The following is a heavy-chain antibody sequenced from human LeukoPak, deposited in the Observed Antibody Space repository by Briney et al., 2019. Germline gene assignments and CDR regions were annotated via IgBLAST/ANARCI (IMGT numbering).Heavy chain of an antibody. D-gene: IGHD3-22*01. J-gene: IGHJ6*03. V-gene: IGHV4-39*01. CDR2: IYYSGST. Sequence: SETLSLTCTVSGGSISSSSYYWGWIRQPPGKGLEWIGSIYYSGSTYYNPSLKSRVTISVDTSKNQFSLKLSSVTAADTAVYYCARRRFDYYHSSGYYRPREYYYYYYYMHVWGKGTTVTVSS. CDR1: GGSISSSSYY. CDR3: ARRRFDYYHSSGYYRPREYYYYYYYMHV.